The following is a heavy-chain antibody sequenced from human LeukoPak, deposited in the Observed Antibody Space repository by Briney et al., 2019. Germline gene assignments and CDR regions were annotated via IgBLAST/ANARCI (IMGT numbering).Heavy chain of an antibody. CDR2: VKQDGTEK. CDR1: GFTFSSYA. Sequence: TGGSLRLSCAASGFTFSSYAMHWVRQAPGKGLEWVANVKQDGTEKYYVASVKGRFSISRDNAKNSLYLQMNSLRTEDTAVYYCATRYFDLWGRGTLVTVSS. J-gene: IGHJ2*01. V-gene: IGHV3-7*01. CDR3: ATRYFDL.